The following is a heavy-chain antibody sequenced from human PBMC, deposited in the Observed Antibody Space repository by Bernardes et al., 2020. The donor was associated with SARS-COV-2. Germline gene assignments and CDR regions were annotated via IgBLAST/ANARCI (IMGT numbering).Heavy chain of an antibody. J-gene: IGHJ6*02. V-gene: IGHV1-18*01. CDR3: ARDYRLWFGELSDFGGMDV. Sequence: ASVKVSCKASGYTFTSYGISWVRQAPGQGLEWMGWISAYNGNTNYAQKLQGRVTMTTDTSTSTAYMELRSLRSDDTAVYYCARDYRLWFGELSDFGGMDVWGQGTTVTVSS. CDR2: ISAYNGNT. CDR1: GYTFTSYG. D-gene: IGHD3-10*01.